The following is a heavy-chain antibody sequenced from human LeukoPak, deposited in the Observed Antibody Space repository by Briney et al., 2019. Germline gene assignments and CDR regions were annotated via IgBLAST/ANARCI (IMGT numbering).Heavy chain of an antibody. D-gene: IGHD3-22*01. CDR2: INHSGST. V-gene: IGHV4-34*01. CDR1: GGSFSGCY. CDR3: ARDTLSSGYNYYGMDV. Sequence: SETLSLTCAVYGGSFSGCYWSWIRQPPGKGLEWIGEINHSGSTNYNPSLKSRVTISVDTSKNQFSLKLSSVTAADTAVYYCARDTLSSGYNYYGMDVWGQGTTVTVSS. J-gene: IGHJ6*02.